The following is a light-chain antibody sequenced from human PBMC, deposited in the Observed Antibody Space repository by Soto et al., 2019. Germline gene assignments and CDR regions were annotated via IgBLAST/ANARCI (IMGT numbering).Light chain of an antibody. CDR3: QQYNNWPPDRT. CDR1: QSVSSN. CDR2: GAS. J-gene: IGKJ1*01. V-gene: IGKV3-15*01. Sequence: EIVMTQSPATLSVSPGERATLSCRASQSVSSNLAWYQQKPGQAPRLLIYGASTRATGIPARFSGSGSGTEFTRPISSLQAEDFAIYCCQQYNNWPPDRTFGQGTKVEIK.